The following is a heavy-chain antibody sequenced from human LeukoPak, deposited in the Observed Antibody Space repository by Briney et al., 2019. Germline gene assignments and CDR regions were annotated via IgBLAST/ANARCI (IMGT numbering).Heavy chain of an antibody. D-gene: IGHD4-17*01. CDR3: AKDDYGDFLFDY. V-gene: IGHV3-23*01. CDR2: IGSGGGST. J-gene: IGHJ4*02. Sequence: GALRLSCAASGFTFSSYALTWVRQAPGKGLEWVSSIGSGGGSTNYADSVKGRFTISRDNSKNTVYLQMNSLRAEDTAVYYCAKDDYGDFLFDYWGQGTLVTVSS. CDR1: GFTFSSYA.